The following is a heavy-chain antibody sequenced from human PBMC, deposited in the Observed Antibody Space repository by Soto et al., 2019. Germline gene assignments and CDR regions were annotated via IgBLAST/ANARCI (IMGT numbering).Heavy chain of an antibody. D-gene: IGHD2-15*01. CDR1: GFTFDDYT. V-gene: IGHV3-43*01. J-gene: IGHJ4*02. CDR3: AKDARGGYCSGGSCYHFDY. CDR2: ISWDGGST. Sequence: PGESLRLSCSASGFTFDDYTMHWVRQAPGKGLEWVSLISWDGGSTYYADSVKGRFTISRDNSKNSLYLQMNSLRTEDTALYYCAKDARGGYCSGGSCYHFDYWGQGTLVNVSS.